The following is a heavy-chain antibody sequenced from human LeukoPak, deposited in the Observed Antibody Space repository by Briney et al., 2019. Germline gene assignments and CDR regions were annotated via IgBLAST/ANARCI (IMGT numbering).Heavy chain of an antibody. J-gene: IGHJ6*03. CDR2: IYYSGST. V-gene: IGHV4-61*01. CDR1: GGSISSGSYY. D-gene: IGHD4-23*01. Sequence: SQTLSLTCTVSGGSISSGSYYWSWIRQPPGKGLEWIGYIYYSGSTNYNPSLKSRVTISVDTSKNQFSLKLSSVTAADTAVYYCARVVKTTVVTPPYYYYMDVWGKGTTVTVSS. CDR3: ARVVKTTVVTPPYYYYMDV.